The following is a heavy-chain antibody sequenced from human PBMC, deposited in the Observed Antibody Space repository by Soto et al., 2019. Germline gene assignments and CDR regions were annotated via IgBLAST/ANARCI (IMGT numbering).Heavy chain of an antibody. V-gene: IGHV4-4*07. Sequence: SETLSLTCTVSGGSISSYYWNWLRQPAGKGLEWIGRIYSRGDTNYNPSVKSRVTMSVDTSKNEFSLRLNSVTAADTAVYYCARDRGGEIWNYHHSYGLEGWGHGTTVTV. J-gene: IGHJ6*02. CDR2: IYSRGDT. D-gene: IGHD3-10*01. CDR3: ARDRGGEIWNYHHSYGLEG. CDR1: GGSISSYY.